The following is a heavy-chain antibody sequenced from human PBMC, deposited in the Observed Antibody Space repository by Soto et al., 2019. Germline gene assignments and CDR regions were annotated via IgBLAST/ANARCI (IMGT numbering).Heavy chain of an antibody. Sequence: WESLLHSWTVSGEAVRRYYWERFRLSPGKGLEWIVSVSSTGSTVYNPSLTSRVTVSLDTSKNQFSLKLSSVTAADTAVYYCSRYNNRNYVYEYYYGMDVWGQGTTVT. CDR3: SRYNNRNYVYEYYYGMDV. CDR2: VSSTGST. D-gene: IGHD1-7*01. V-gene: IGHV4-4*08. CDR1: GEAVRRYY. J-gene: IGHJ6*02.